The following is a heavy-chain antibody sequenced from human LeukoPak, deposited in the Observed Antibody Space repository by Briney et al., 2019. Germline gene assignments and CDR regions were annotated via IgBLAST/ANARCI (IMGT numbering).Heavy chain of an antibody. Sequence: SETLSLTCTVSGGSIRSDFWSWIRQPPGKGLEWIGYVYYSGSTNYSPSLNSRVTISIDTSKNKFSLKLSSVTAADTAVYYCARDRLGNWFDPWGQGTLVTVSS. D-gene: IGHD3-9*01. CDR3: ARDRLGNWFDP. V-gene: IGHV4-59*12. CDR1: GGSIRSDF. J-gene: IGHJ5*02. CDR2: VYYSGST.